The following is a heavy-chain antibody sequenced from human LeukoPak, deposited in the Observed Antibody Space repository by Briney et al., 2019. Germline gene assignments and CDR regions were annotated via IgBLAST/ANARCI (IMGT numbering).Heavy chain of an antibody. J-gene: IGHJ4*02. CDR1: GFTFDDYA. CDR2: IWYGGSNK. Sequence: GGSLRLSCAASGFTFDDYAMHWVRQAPGKGLEWVAVIWYGGSNKYYADSVKGRFTISRDNSKNTLYLQMNSLRAEDTAVYYCAKESTMMAFDYWGQGTLVTVSS. D-gene: IGHD3-22*01. V-gene: IGHV3-30*02. CDR3: AKESTMMAFDY.